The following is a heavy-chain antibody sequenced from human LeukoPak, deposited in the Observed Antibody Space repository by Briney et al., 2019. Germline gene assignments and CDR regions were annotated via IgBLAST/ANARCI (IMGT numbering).Heavy chain of an antibody. D-gene: IGHD4-17*01. CDR3: ARGYYGDYEGPFDY. J-gene: IGHJ4*02. V-gene: IGHV4-59*02. Sequence: PGGSLRLSCAASGFTVSSNYMSWVRQAPGKGLEWIGYIYYSGSTNYNPSLKSRVTISVDTSKNQFSLKLSSVTAADTAVYYCARGYYGDYEGPFDYWGQGTLVTVSS. CDR1: GFTVSSNY. CDR2: IYYSGST.